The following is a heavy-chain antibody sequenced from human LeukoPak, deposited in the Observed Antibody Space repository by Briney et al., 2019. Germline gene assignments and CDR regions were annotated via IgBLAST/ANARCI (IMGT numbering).Heavy chain of an antibody. CDR3: ARQSYNWSPGWFDP. CDR2: IYYSGST. CDR1: GGSISSDGYY. V-gene: IGHV4-31*03. D-gene: IGHD1-20*01. J-gene: IGHJ5*02. Sequence: SETLSLTCTVSGGSISSDGYYWSWIRQHPGKGLEWIGYIYYSGSTYYNPSLKSRVTISVDTSKNQFSLKLSSVTAADTAVYYCARQSYNWSPGWFDPWGQGTLVTVSS.